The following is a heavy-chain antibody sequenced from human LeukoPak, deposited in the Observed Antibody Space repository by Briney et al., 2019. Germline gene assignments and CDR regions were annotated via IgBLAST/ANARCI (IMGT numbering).Heavy chain of an antibody. CDR2: ISWDGGST. D-gene: IGHD3-3*01. CDR1: GFTFDDYT. J-gene: IGHJ3*02. Sequence: GGSLRLSCAASGFTFDDYTMHWVRQAPGKGLEWVSLISWDGGSTYYADSVKGRFTISRDNSKNSLYLQMNSLRPEYTALYYCAKDIGTIFGVVIDAFDIWGQGTMVTVSS. V-gene: IGHV3-43*01. CDR3: AKDIGTIFGVVIDAFDI.